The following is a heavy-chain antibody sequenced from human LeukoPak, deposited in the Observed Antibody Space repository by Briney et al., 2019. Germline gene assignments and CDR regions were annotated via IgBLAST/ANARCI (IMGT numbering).Heavy chain of an antibody. Sequence: PGGSLRLSCAVSGFTFSDYYMSWIRQAPGKGLEWVSYISSGGSTISHADSVKGRFTISRDNAENSLYLQMNSLRAEDTALYYCAKDVYSSSLAPGGYWGQGTLVTVSS. CDR3: AKDVYSSSLAPGGY. J-gene: IGHJ4*02. CDR2: ISSGGSTI. V-gene: IGHV3-11*01. D-gene: IGHD6-13*01. CDR1: GFTFSDYY.